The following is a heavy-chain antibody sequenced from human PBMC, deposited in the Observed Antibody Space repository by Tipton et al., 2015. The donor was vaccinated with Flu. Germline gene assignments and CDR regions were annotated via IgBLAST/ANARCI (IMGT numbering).Heavy chain of an antibody. V-gene: IGHV1-2*02. D-gene: IGHD5-12*01. Sequence: QLVQSGAELKKPGASVKVSCKASGYTFESYGISWVRQAPGQGLEWMGWINPKDDDDGTRYAQKFQGRVTMTRDTSISTVYMELSRMTSDDTAVYYCARDGAGYQGAFDMWGQGTMVIVSS. CDR2: INPKDDDDGT. J-gene: IGHJ3*02. CDR3: ARDGAGYQGAFDM. CDR1: GYTFESYG.